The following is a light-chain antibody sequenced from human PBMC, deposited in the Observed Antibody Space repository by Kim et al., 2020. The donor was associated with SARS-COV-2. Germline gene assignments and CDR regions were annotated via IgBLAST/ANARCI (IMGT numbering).Light chain of an antibody. CDR3: QQRGNWPPALT. CDR1: HNVGIS. J-gene: IGKJ4*01. Sequence: PGESTTPSCPASHNVGISLASYQQTTGQAPRLPIYAAAISAAGIPDRFSGSGSGTDFTLTIGSLAPEDFAVYYCQQRGNWPPALTFGGGTKVDIK. CDR2: AAA. V-gene: IGKV3-11*01.